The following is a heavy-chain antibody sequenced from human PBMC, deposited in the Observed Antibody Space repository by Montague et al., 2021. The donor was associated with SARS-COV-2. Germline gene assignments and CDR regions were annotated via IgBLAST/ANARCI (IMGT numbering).Heavy chain of an antibody. CDR3: ARGSRVVGITPGFRY. J-gene: IGHJ4*02. Sequence: SETLSLTCAVYRGSFHIFSWGWIRQSPGKGLEWIGEIDHSGNTKYNPSLKSRVTISVDTSKNQFSLNLTSVTAADTAMYYCARGSRVVGITPGFRYWGQGTQVAVSS. CDR1: RGSFHIFS. D-gene: IGHD2-21*01. V-gene: IGHV4-34*01. CDR2: IDHSGNT.